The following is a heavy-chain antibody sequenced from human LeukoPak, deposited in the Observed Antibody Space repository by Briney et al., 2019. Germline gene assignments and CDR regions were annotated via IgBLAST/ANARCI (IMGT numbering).Heavy chain of an antibody. CDR1: GFTFDDYG. V-gene: IGHV3-20*04. CDR2: IKWNGGST. J-gene: IGHJ4*02. Sequence: GGSLRLSCAASGFTFDDYGMSWVRQAPGKGLEWVAGIKWNGGSTGYADSVKGRFTISRDNAKNSLYLQMNSLRAEDTALYYCARDPRYYDSSGSPYGYWGQGTLVTVSS. D-gene: IGHD3-22*01. CDR3: ARDPRYYDSSGSPYGY.